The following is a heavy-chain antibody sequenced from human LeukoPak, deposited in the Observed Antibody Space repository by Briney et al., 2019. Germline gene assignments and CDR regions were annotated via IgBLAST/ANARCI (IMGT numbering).Heavy chain of an antibody. CDR3: ARHGVKGVVGIKDYFDY. CDR1: GGSISSSNW. Sequence: KPSETLSLTCAVSGGSISSSNWWSWVRQPPGKGLEWIGEIYHSGSTNYNPSLKSRVTISVDTSKNQFSLKLSSVTAADTAVYYCARHGVKGVVGIKDYFDYWGQGTLVTVSS. J-gene: IGHJ4*02. CDR2: IYHSGST. V-gene: IGHV4-4*02. D-gene: IGHD3-22*01.